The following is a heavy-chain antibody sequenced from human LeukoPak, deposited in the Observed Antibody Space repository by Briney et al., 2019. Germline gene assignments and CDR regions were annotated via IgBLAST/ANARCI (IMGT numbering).Heavy chain of an antibody. D-gene: IGHD6-19*01. CDR3: AKGYSSGYYYYYGMDV. V-gene: IGHV3-23*01. CDR2: ISGSGGST. Sequence: PGGSLRLSCAASGFTFSSYAMSWVRQAPGKGLEWVSVISGSGGSTYYADSVKGRFTISRDNSKNTLYLQMNSLRAEDTAVYYCAKGYSSGYYYYYGMDVWGQGTTVTVSS. J-gene: IGHJ6*02. CDR1: GFTFSSYA.